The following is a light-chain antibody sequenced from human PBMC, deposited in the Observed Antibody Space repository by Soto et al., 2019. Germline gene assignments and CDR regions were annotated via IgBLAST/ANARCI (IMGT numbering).Light chain of an antibody. CDR2: DTS. J-gene: IGKJ1*01. Sequence: EIVLTQSPGTLSLSPGERATLSCRASQSVTSNYLAWYQQKPGQAPGLLIYDTSTRASGVPDRFSGSGSGTEFTLTISSLQPDDFATYYCQHYNSYSEAFGQGTKVDI. V-gene: IGKV3-20*01. CDR1: QSVTSNY. CDR3: QHYNSYSEA.